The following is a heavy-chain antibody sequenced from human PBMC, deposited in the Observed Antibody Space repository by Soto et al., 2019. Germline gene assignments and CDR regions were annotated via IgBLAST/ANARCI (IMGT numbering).Heavy chain of an antibody. V-gene: IGHV1-58*01. CDR1: GFTFTSSA. J-gene: IGHJ6*02. D-gene: IGHD3-22*01. Sequence: ASVKVSCKASGFTFTSSAVQWVRQARGQRLEWIGWIVVGSGNTNYAQKFQERVTITRDMSTSTAYMELSSLRSEDTAVYYCAADQSPGFTMIVATLGMDVWGQGTTVTVSS. CDR2: IVVGSGNT. CDR3: AADQSPGFTMIVATLGMDV.